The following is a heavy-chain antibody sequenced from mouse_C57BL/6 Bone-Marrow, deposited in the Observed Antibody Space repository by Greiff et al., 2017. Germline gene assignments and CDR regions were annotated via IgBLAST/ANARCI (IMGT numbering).Heavy chain of an antibody. D-gene: IGHD1-1*01. Sequence: EVQRVESGGGLVKPGGSLKLSCAASGFTFSDYGMHWVRQAPEKGLEWVAYISSGSSTIYYADTVKGRFTISRDNAKNTLFLQMTSLRSEDTAMYYCARDYYYGSSHYYAMDYWGQGTSVTVSS. CDR3: ARDYYYGSSHYYAMDY. CDR2: ISSGSSTI. V-gene: IGHV5-17*01. J-gene: IGHJ4*01. CDR1: GFTFSDYG.